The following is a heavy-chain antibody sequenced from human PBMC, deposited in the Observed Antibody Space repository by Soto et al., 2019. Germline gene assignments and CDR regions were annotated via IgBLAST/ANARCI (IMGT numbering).Heavy chain of an antibody. D-gene: IGHD6-19*01. CDR2: INPNSGGT. CDR3: ASAAVTGTAGLDF. Sequence: ASVKVSCKASGYTFSGFYMHWVRQAPGQGLEWMGWINPNSGGTEYAGKFQGRVTMTRDTSISTAYVELSRLTSDDTAVYYCASAAVTGTAGLDFWGQGTLVTVSS. J-gene: IGHJ4*02. CDR1: GYTFSGFY. V-gene: IGHV1-2*02.